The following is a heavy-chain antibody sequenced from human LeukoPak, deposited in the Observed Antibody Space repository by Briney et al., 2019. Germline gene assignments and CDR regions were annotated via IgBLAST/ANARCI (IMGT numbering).Heavy chain of an antibody. V-gene: IGHV4-61*05. Sequence: SETLSLTCTVSGGSISSSSYYWGWIRQPPGKGLEWIGYIYYSGSTNYNPSLKSRVTISVDTSKNQFSLNLNSVTSADTAVYYCARAEPSRPFDYWGQGTLVTVSS. D-gene: IGHD1-14*01. CDR2: IYYSGST. CDR3: ARAEPSRPFDY. CDR1: GGSISSSSYY. J-gene: IGHJ4*02.